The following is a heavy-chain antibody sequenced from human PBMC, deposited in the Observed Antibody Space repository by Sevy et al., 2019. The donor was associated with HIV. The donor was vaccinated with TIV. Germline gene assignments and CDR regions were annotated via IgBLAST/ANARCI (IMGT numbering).Heavy chain of an antibody. CDR1: GFTFSSYA. Sequence: GGSLRLSCAASGFTFSSYAMHWVRQAPGKGLEWVAVISYDGSNKYYADSVKGRFTISRDNSKNTLYLQMNSLRAEDTAVYYCARGHLAYPYYFDYWGQGTLVTVSS. CDR2: ISYDGSNK. J-gene: IGHJ4*02. V-gene: IGHV3-30-3*01. CDR3: ARGHLAYPYYFDY.